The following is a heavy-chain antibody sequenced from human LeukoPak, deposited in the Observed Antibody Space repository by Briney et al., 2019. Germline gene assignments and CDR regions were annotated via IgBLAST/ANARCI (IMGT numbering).Heavy chain of an antibody. CDR1: GFTFGSYA. CDR2: ISGSAVNT. CDR3: AKAPPALREQQLYFFDY. D-gene: IGHD6-13*01. Sequence: GGSLRLSCPASGFTFGSYAMSWVRQAPGKGLEWVSAISGSAVNTYYTDSVKGRFTISRDNSKNTLYLQMNSLRAEDTAVYYCAKAPPALREQQLYFFDYWGQGTLVTVSS. V-gene: IGHV3-23*01. J-gene: IGHJ4*02.